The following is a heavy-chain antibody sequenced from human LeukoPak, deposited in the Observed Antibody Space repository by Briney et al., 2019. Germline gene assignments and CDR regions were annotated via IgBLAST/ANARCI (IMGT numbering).Heavy chain of an antibody. CDR3: ASGLELDY. Sequence: GGSMRLFCAAFGFTFGSYWMRWVRWARGKGLEWVANIKQDGIEKNYVDSVKCRFTISRNNAKNSLYLQMNILRAEDTAVYYSASGLELDYWGLGTLVTVSS. V-gene: IGHV3-7*03. J-gene: IGHJ4*02. CDR1: GFTFGSYW. CDR2: IKQDGIEK.